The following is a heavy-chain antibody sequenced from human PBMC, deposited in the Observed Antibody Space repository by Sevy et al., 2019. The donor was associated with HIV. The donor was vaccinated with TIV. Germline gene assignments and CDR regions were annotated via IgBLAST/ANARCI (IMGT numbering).Heavy chain of an antibody. CDR1: GFIFSSYS. CDR3: TRVRGLLGWFDS. J-gene: IGHJ5*01. V-gene: IGHV3-21*01. D-gene: IGHD3-10*01. CDR2: ISSSSKYI. Sequence: GGSLRLSCAASGFIFSSYSINWVRQAPGKGLEWVSSISSSSKYIYYADSVKGRFTISRDNAKNSLYLQMNSLRAEDTAVYYCTRVRGLLGWFDSWGQGTLVTVSS.